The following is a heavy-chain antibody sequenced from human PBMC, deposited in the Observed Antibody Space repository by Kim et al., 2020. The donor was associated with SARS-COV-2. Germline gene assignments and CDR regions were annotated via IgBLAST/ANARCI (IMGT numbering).Heavy chain of an antibody. D-gene: IGHD3-16*02. CDR3: AREYWGSYRYGPSYNYYYYYGMDV. Sequence: GGSLRLSCAASGFTFSSYWMSWVRQAPGKGLEWVANIKQDGSEKYYVDSVKGRFTISRDNAKNSLYLQMNSLRAEDTAVYYCAREYWGSYRYGPSYNYYYYYGMDVWGQGTTVTVSS. CDR1: GFTFSSYW. J-gene: IGHJ6*02. V-gene: IGHV3-7*01. CDR2: IKQDGSEK.